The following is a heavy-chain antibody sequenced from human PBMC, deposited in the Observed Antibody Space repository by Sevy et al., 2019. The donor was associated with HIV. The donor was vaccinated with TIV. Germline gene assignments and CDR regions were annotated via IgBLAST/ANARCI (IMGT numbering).Heavy chain of an antibody. D-gene: IGHD1-7*01. CDR1: GFSFSGYN. V-gene: IGHV3-48*02. Sequence: GGSLRLSCAASGFSFSGYNMNWVRQAPGKGLEWVSYLSSSTSTIHYADSVKGRFTISRDNAKNSLFLQMNSLRDEDTAVYYCATDSSWNYDSYFYAMDVWGQGTTVTISS. CDR2: LSSSTSTI. J-gene: IGHJ6*02. CDR3: ATDSSWNYDSYFYAMDV.